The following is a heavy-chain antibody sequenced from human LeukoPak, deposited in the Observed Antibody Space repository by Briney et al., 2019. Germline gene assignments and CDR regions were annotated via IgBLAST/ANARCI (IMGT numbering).Heavy chain of an antibody. V-gene: IGHV3-21*01. Sequence: GGSLSLSCAASGFTFSIYSMNWVRQAPGKGLEWVSFIDTSGSYIYYGDSVKGRVTISRDNAKNSLYLQMNGLRAEDTAVYYCARGRSITLLRGVAMSDGFDIWGQGAMVTVSS. D-gene: IGHD3-10*01. CDR1: GFTFSIYS. CDR2: IDTSGSYI. J-gene: IGHJ3*02. CDR3: ARGRSITLLRGVAMSDGFDI.